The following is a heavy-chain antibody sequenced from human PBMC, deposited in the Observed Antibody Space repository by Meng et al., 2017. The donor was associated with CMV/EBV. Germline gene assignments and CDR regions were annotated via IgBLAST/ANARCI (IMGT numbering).Heavy chain of an antibody. D-gene: IGHD2-2*01. V-gene: IGHV3-48*03. CDR3: AKDSEYLRGFIDY. Sequence: GESLKISCAASGFTFRSHEMNWVRQAPGKGLEWISYISVPVNIIYYADSVKGRFTISRDNAKNSLYLQMNSLRAEDTALYYCAKDSEYLRGFIDYWGQGTLVTVSS. CDR1: GFTFRSHE. J-gene: IGHJ4*02. CDR2: ISVPVNII.